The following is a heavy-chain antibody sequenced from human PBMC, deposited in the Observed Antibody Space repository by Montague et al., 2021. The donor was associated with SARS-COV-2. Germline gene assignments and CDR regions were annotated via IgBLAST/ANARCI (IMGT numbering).Heavy chain of an antibody. Sequence: SLRLSCAASGFTFSSYEMNWVRQAPGKGLEWVSYISSSGSTIYYADSVKGRFTISRDNAKNSLYLQMNSLRAEDTAVYYCAATSGDIVLVVAAYYGMDVWGQGTTVTVSS. CDR1: GFTFSSYE. CDR3: AATSGDIVLVVAAYYGMDV. J-gene: IGHJ6*02. D-gene: IGHD2-15*01. CDR2: ISSSGSTI. V-gene: IGHV3-48*03.